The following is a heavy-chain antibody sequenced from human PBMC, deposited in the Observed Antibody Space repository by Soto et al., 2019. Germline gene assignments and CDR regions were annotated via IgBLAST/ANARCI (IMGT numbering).Heavy chain of an antibody. J-gene: IGHJ3*02. CDR3: ARDRGSNDAFDI. V-gene: IGHV3-21*01. CDR1: GFTFSSYS. Sequence: GGSLRLSCAASGFTFSSYSMNWVRQAPGKGLEWVSSISSSSSYIYYADSVKGRFTISRDNAKNSLYLQMNSLRAEDTAVYYCARDRGSNDAFDIWGQGTMVTVSS. CDR2: ISSSSSYI.